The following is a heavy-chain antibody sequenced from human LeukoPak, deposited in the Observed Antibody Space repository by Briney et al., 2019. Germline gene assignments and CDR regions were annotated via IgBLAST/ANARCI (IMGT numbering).Heavy chain of an antibody. CDR3: IRGAASGSYYGFDV. CDR1: GFTFSGST. J-gene: IGHJ6*02. D-gene: IGHD1-26*01. V-gene: IGHV3-73*01. Sequence: GGSLRLSCAASGFTFSGSTMHWVRQASGKGLEWVGRIRSKANNYATAYATSVKGRLTLSRDDSKNTAYLQMNSLKTEDTAVYYCIRGAASGSYYGFDVWGQGATVTVSS. CDR2: IRSKANNYAT.